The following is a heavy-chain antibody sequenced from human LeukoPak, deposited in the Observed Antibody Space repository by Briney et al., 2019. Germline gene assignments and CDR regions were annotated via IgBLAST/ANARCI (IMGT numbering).Heavy chain of an antibody. J-gene: IGHJ6*02. CDR1: GGSFSGYY. Sequence: TPETLSLTCAVYGGSFSGYYWSWIRQPAGKGLEWIGRIYTSGSTNYNPSPKSRVTMSVDTSKNQFSLKLSSVTAADTAVYYCARAHDSSGGPHYYYGMDVWGQGTTVTVSS. CDR2: IYTSGST. CDR3: ARAHDSSGGPHYYYGMDV. V-gene: IGHV4-59*10. D-gene: IGHD3-22*01.